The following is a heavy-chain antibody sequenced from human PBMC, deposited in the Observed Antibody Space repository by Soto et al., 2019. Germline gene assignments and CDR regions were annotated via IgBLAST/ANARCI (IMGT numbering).Heavy chain of an antibody. Sequence: EVQLVESGGDLVQPGRSLRVSCAASGVSFGDYGMHWVRKAPGKGLEWVSGISWKSASIGYADSVKGRFTISRDNAKNLLYLQMNSLSAEDTALYHCAKSRGGTANGLDVWGQGTTVTVSS. V-gene: IGHV3-9*01. CDR2: ISWKSASI. D-gene: IGHD2-15*01. J-gene: IGHJ6*02. CDR1: GVSFGDYG. CDR3: AKSRGGTANGLDV.